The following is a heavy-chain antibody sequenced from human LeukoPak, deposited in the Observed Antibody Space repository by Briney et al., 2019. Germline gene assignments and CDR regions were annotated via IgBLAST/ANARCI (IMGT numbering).Heavy chain of an antibody. J-gene: IGHJ4*02. CDR1: GGSISSYY. D-gene: IGHD5-24*01. Sequence: SETLSLTCTVSGGSISSYYWSWIRQPPGKGLEWIGYIYYSGSTNYNPSLKSRVTISVDTSKNQFSLKLSSVTAADTAVYYCARGNRGIREMATIGVDYWGQGTLVTVSS. CDR2: IYYSGST. V-gene: IGHV4-59*12. CDR3: ARGNRGIREMATIGVDY.